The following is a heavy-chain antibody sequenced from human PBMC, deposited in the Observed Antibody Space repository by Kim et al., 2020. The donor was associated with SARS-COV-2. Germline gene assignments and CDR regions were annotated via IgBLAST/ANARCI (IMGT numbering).Heavy chain of an antibody. CDR2: IKSKTDGGTT. CDR1: GFTFSNAW. J-gene: IGHJ4*02. D-gene: IGHD3-16*02. V-gene: IGHV3-15*01. Sequence: GGSLRLSCAASGFTFSNAWMSWVRQAPGKGLEWVGRIKSKTDGGTTDYAAPVKGRFTISSDDSKNTLYLQMNSLKTEDTAVYYCTTDRNPEYYDYVWGSYRHGMADYWGQGTLVTVSS. CDR3: TTDRNPEYYDYVWGSYRHGMADY.